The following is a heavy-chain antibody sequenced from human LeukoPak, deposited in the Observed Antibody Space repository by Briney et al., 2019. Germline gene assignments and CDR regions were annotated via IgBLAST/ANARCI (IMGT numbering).Heavy chain of an antibody. CDR3: ARLAARQILEY. D-gene: IGHD2-15*01. V-gene: IGHV3-7*01. Sequence: GGSLRVACAASEFTFSSYWMSWVRQAPGKGRGWGANIKQDGGQTYYLESLKGRFTVSRDNAKNSLYLQMNSLRAADTAVYYCARLAARQILEYWGQGTLVTVSS. CDR2: IKQDGGQT. J-gene: IGHJ4*02. CDR1: EFTFSSYW.